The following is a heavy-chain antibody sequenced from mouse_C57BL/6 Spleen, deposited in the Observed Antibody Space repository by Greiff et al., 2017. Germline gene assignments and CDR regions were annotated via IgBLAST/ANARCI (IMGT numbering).Heavy chain of an antibody. Sequence: QVQLQQPGAELVRPGSSVKLSCKASGYTFTSYWMHWVKQRPIQGLEWIGNIDPSDSETHYNQKFKDKATLTVDKSSSTAYMQLSSLTSEDSAVXYCARSGTGGYWYFDVWGTGTTVTVSS. J-gene: IGHJ1*03. D-gene: IGHD4-1*01. CDR3: ARSGTGGYWYFDV. CDR1: GYTFTSYW. CDR2: IDPSDSET. V-gene: IGHV1-52*01.